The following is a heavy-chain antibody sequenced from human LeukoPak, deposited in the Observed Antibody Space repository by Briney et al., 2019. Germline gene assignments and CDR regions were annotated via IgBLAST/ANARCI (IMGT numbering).Heavy chain of an antibody. CDR3: ARESGKFDY. V-gene: IGHV3-43*02. CDR2: ISGDGVST. J-gene: IGHJ4*02. CDR1: GLPIADFA. Sequence: GGSLRLSCVVSGLPIADFAMHWVRQAPGKGLEWVSLISGDGVSTFYAASVKGRFSIPRDNSKKSLSLEMNSLRTENTAMYYCARESGKFDYWGQGTLVAVSS.